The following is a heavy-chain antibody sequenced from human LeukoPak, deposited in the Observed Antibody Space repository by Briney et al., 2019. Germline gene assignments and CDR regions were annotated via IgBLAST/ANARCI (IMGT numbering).Heavy chain of an antibody. J-gene: IGHJ6*03. V-gene: IGHV4-59*01. CDR2: IYYSGST. Sequence: PSETLSLTCTVSGGSISSYYWSWIRQPPGKGLEWIGYIYYSGSTNYNPSLKSRVTITVDTSKNQFSLKLSSVTAADTAVYYCARAEWVAARPDFTNDYYYYYMDVWGKGTTVTVSS. CDR1: GGSISSYY. D-gene: IGHD6-6*01. CDR3: ARAEWVAARPDFTNDYYYYYMDV.